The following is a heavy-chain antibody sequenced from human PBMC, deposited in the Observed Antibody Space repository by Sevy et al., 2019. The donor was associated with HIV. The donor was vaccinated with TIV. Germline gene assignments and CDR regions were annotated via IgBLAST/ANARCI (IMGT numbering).Heavy chain of an antibody. CDR3: TTDDIAYDFWSGSNQGYYYYYGMDV. V-gene: IGHV3-15*01. Sequence: GGSLRLSCAASGFTFSNAWMSWVRQAPGKGLEWVGRIKSKTDGGTTDYAAPVKGRFTISRDDSKNTLYLQMNSLKTEDTAVYYWTTDDIAYDFWSGSNQGYYYYYGMDVWGQGTTVTVSS. D-gene: IGHD3-3*01. CDR2: IKSKTDGGTT. J-gene: IGHJ6*02. CDR1: GFTFSNAW.